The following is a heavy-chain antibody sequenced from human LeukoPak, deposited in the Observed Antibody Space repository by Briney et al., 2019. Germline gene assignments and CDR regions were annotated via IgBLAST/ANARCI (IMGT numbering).Heavy chain of an antibody. D-gene: IGHD6-6*01. CDR1: VGTFISCA. V-gene: IGHV1-69*04. J-gene: IGHJ6*02. CDR2: IIPIFGIA. CDR3: AGPYSSSSGYYYYGMDV. Sequence: SVKVSCKASVGTFISCAISGVRQAPGQGLEWMGRIIPIFGIANYEQKFQGRVTITADKSTSTAYMELSSLRSEDTAVYYCAGPYSSSSGYYYYGMDVWGQGTTVTVSS.